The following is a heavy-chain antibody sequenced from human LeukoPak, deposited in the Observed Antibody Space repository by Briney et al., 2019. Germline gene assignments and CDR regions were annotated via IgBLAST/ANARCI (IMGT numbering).Heavy chain of an antibody. CDR1: GFTFSSYS. D-gene: IGHD3-10*01. J-gene: IGHJ4*02. CDR3: ARVGWFGEGGVDY. Sequence: GGSLRLSCAASGFTFSSYSMNWVRQAPGKGLEWVSYISSSSTIYYADSVKGRFTISRDNAKNSLYLQMNSLRAEDTAVYYCARVGWFGEGGVDYWGQGTLVTVSS. CDR2: ISSSSTI. V-gene: IGHV3-48*01.